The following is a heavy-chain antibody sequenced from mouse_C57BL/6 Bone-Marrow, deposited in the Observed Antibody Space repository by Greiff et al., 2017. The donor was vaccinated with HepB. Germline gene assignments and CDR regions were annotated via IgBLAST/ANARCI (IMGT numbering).Heavy chain of an antibody. J-gene: IGHJ2*01. D-gene: IGHD4-1*01. CDR3: ARSGFDY. CDR1: GYTFTSYT. V-gene: IGHV1-4*01. Sequence: VHLVESGAELARPGASVKMSCKASGYTFTSYTMHWVKQRPGQGLEWIGYINPSSGYTKYNQKFKDKATLTADKSSSTAYMQLSSLTSEDSTVYDCARSGFDYWGQGTTLTVSS. CDR2: INPSSGYT.